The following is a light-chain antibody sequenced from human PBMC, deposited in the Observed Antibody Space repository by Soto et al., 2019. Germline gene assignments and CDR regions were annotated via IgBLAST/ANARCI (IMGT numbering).Light chain of an antibody. V-gene: IGLV2-8*01. CDR3: SSYAGSNNFV. Sequence: QSVLTQPASVSGSPGQSITISCTGTSGDIGRSKFVSWYQQQPGKAPKLMIYEVSERPSGVPDRFSGSKSSNTASLTVSGLQAEDEADYYCSSYAGSNNFVFGTGTKLTVL. CDR2: EVS. CDR1: SGDIGRSKF. J-gene: IGLJ1*01.